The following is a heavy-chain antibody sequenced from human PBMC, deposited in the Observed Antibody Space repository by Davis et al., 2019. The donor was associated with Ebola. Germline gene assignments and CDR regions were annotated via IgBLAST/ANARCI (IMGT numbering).Heavy chain of an antibody. D-gene: IGHD5/OR15-5a*01. CDR2: IIPIFGTA. CDR1: GGTFSSYA. V-gene: IGHV1-69*06. Sequence: SVKVSCKASGGTFSSYAISWVRQAPGQGLEWMGGIIPIFGTANYAQKFQGRVTITADKSTSTAYMELSSLRAEDTAVYYCARQHDPSTPAPGFWGQGTLVTVSS. J-gene: IGHJ4*02. CDR3: ARQHDPSTPAPGF.